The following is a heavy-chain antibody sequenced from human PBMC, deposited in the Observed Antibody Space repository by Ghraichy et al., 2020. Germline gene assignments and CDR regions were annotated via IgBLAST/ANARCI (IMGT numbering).Heavy chain of an antibody. CDR2: INPNSGGT. CDR3: ARGHPLGATEAFDI. D-gene: IGHD4/OR15-4a*01. J-gene: IGHJ3*02. V-gene: IGHV1-2*04. CDR1: GYTFTGYY. Sequence: ASVKVSCKASGYTFTGYYMHWVRQAPGQGLEWMGWINPNSGGTNYAQKFQGWVTMTRDTSISTAYMELSRLRSDDTAVYYCARGHPLGATEAFDIWGQGTMVTVSS.